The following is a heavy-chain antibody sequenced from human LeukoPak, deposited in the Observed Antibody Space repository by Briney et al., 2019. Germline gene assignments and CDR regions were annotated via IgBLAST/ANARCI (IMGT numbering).Heavy chain of an antibody. J-gene: IGHJ4*02. Sequence: GGSLRLSCAASGFTFSSYAMSWVRQASGKGLEWVSAISGSGGSTYYADSVKGRFTISRDNSKNTLYLQMNSLRAEDTAVYYCAKSRNVLLWFGELLSIDCWGQGTLVTVSS. CDR1: GFTFSSYA. V-gene: IGHV3-23*01. CDR3: AKSRNVLLWFGELLSIDC. D-gene: IGHD3-10*01. CDR2: ISGSGGST.